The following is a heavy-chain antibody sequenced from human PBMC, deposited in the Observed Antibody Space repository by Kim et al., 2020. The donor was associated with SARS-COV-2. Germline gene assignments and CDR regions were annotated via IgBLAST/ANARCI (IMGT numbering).Heavy chain of an antibody. V-gene: IGHV3-7*01. J-gene: IGHJ4*02. Sequence: YVDSVKGLFTISRDNAKTSVYLQMNSLRAEDTAVYYCATTPGEAYFEHSGQGALVTVSS. D-gene: IGHD1-26*01. CDR3: ATTPGEAYFEH.